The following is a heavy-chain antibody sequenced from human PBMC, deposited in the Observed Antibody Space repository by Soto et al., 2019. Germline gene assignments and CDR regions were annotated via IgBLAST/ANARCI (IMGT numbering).Heavy chain of an antibody. J-gene: IGHJ4*02. V-gene: IGHV4-30-2*01. CDR2: IYPSGRT. Sequence: QLQLQESGSGLVKPSQTLSLTCAVSGGSISSGGYSWSWLRQPPGKGLEWIGYIYPSGRTYFNPSLCSRFSISVDRSKNLFSWKPCSVAGAETAVYYCARVPCDWGQGTLGTVSS. D-gene: IGHD2-2*01. CDR3: ARVPCD. CDR1: GGSISSGGYS.